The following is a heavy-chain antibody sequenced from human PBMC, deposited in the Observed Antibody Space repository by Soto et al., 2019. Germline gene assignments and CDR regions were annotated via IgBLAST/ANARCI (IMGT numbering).Heavy chain of an antibody. CDR1: GDSISAYS. D-gene: IGHD5-12*01. J-gene: IGHJ4*02. V-gene: IGHV4-59*01. CDR2: IHYNGNT. CDR3: AREGNLGRWLQPLDF. Sequence: QVQLQVSAPGLVKPSETLSLTCTVSGDSISAYSWSWVRQPPGKGLEWIGNIHYNGNTKYNPSLMGRGTKSVDKYKNQFSLKLISVIAADTAKYFGAREGNLGRWLQPLDFWGQGTLVTVSS.